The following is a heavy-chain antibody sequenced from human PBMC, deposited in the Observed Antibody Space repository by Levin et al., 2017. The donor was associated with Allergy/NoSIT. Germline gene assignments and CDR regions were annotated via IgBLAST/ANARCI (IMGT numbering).Heavy chain of an antibody. CDR3: AKWSGYSSGWDDY. Sequence: TGESLKISCAASGFTFSNYAMSWVRQAPGKGLEWVSAISGSGSSTYYADSVKGRFTISRDNSKNTLYLQMNSLRAEDTAIYYCAKWSGYSSGWDDYWGQGTLVSVSS. V-gene: IGHV3-23*01. CDR2: ISGSGSST. D-gene: IGHD6-19*01. J-gene: IGHJ4*02. CDR1: GFTFSNYA.